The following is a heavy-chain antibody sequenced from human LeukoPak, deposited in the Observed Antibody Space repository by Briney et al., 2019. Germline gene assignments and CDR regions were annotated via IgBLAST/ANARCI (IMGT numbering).Heavy chain of an antibody. V-gene: IGHV3-23*01. CDR1: GFTFSIYA. D-gene: IGHD4-17*01. CDR3: AKEGDYSNAAPEWGFDS. Sequence: GGSLRLSCAASGFTFSIYAMSWVRQAPGKGLEWISGINGSSSNTLNADSVRGRFIISRDNTRNTLYLHMNSLRAEDTALYYCAKEGDYSNAAPEWGFDSWGQGTLVTVSS. J-gene: IGHJ4*02. CDR2: INGSSSNT.